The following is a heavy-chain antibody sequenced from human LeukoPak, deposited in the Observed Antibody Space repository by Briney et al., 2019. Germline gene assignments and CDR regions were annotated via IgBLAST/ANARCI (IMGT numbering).Heavy chain of an antibody. Sequence: GGSLRLSCAVSGFTFSSYWMHWVRQAPGKGLVWVSRIDRDGSRINYADSVKGRFTISRDNGKNSLYLQMNSLRAEDTAVYYCARVVVAATYQYYFDYWGQGTLVTVSS. D-gene: IGHD2-15*01. CDR2: IDRDGSRI. CDR1: GFTFSSYW. J-gene: IGHJ4*02. V-gene: IGHV3-74*01. CDR3: ARVVVAATYQYYFDY.